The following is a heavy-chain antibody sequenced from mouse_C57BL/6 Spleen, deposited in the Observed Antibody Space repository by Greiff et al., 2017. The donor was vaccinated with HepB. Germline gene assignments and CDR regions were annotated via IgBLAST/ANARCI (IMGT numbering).Heavy chain of an antibody. J-gene: IGHJ1*03. CDR2: IRLKSDNYAT. D-gene: IGHD1-1*01. V-gene: IGHV6-3*01. CDR3: TGGVLTTVVAPGWYFDV. Sequence: EVKFEESGGGLVQPGGSMKLSCVASGFTFSNYWMNWVRQSPEKGLEWVAQIRLKSDNYATHYAESVKGRFTISRDDSKSSVYLQMNNLRAEDTGIYYCTGGVLTTVVAPGWYFDVWGTGTTVTVSS. CDR1: GFTFSNYW.